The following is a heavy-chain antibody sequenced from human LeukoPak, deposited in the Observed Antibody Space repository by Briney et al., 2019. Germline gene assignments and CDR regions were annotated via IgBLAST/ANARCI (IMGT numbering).Heavy chain of an antibody. CDR3: ARGQGFYYDSSGSNWFDP. D-gene: IGHD3-22*01. Sequence: GGSLRLSCAASGFTFSSYSMNWVRQAPGKGLEWVSYISSSSSTIYYADSVKGRFTISRDNAKNSLYLQMNSLRAEDTAVYYCARGQGFYYDSSGSNWFDPWGQGTLVTVSS. CDR1: GFTFSSYS. CDR2: ISSSSSTI. V-gene: IGHV3-48*01. J-gene: IGHJ5*02.